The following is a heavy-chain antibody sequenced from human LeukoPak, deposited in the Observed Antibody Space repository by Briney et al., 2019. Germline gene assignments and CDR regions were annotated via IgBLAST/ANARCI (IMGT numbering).Heavy chain of an antibody. CDR1: GGTFSSYA. CDR3: ARQRLPVAGTPRFDY. D-gene: IGHD6-19*01. Sequence: SVKVSCKASGGTFSSYAISWVRQAPGQGLEWMERIIPIFGTANYAQKFQGRVTITTDESTSTAYMELSSLRSEDTAVYYYARQRLPVAGTPRFDYWGQGTLVTVSS. CDR2: IIPIFGTA. V-gene: IGHV1-69*05. J-gene: IGHJ4*02.